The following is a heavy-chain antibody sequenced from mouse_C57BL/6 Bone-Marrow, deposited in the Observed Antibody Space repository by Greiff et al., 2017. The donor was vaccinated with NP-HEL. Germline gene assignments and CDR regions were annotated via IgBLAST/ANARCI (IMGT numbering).Heavy chain of an antibody. D-gene: IGHD1-1*01. CDR2: IHPNSGST. J-gene: IGHJ1*03. V-gene: IGHV1-64*01. Sequence: QVQLQQPGAELVKPGASVKLSCKASGYTFTSYWMHWVKQRPGQGLEWIGMIHPNSGSTKYNEKFKSKATLTVDKSSSTAYMQLSSLTSEDSAVYYWAREGITTVVGGLYWYFDVWGTGTTVTVSS. CDR1: GYTFTSYW. CDR3: AREGITTVVGGLYWYFDV.